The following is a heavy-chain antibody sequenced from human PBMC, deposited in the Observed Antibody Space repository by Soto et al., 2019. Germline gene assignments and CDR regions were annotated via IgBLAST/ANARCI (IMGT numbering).Heavy chain of an antibody. J-gene: IGHJ6*02. CDR1: GGSISSYY. Sequence: SETLSLTCTVSGGSISSYYWSWIRQPPGKGLEWIGYIYYSGSTNYNPSLKSRVTISVDTSKNQFSLKLSSVTAADTAVYYCARVPTEHQPRYYDYYGVDVWGQGTTVIVSS. D-gene: IGHD1-26*01. V-gene: IGHV4-59*01. CDR3: ARVPTEHQPRYYDYYGVDV. CDR2: IYYSGST.